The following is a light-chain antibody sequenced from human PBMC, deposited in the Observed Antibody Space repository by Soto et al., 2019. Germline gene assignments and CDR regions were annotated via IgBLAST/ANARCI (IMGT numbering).Light chain of an antibody. J-gene: IGKJ1*01. CDR2: ATD. CDR3: QQSYNTPQT. V-gene: IGKV1-39*01. Sequence: DIQMTQSPSSLSASVGDRVTISCQASQDISNCLNWYHQQSGKAPKLLIYATDTLQSGVPSRFSGSGSGTDYTLTISSLQPEDFATYYCQQSYNTPQTFGQGTKVDIK. CDR1: QDISNC.